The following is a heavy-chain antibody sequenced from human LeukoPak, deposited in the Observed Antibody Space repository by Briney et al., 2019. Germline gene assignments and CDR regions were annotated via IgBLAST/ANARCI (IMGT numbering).Heavy chain of an antibody. CDR3: VKGGWVHILDH. D-gene: IGHD2-21*01. CDR1: GFTFRNYG. Sequence: GGSLRLSCAASGFTFRNYGMHWVRQAPGKGLEWVAFIRYDGSNEVYADHVKGRFAISRDNSKNTLYLQMNSLRAEDSAVYYCVKGGWVHILDHWGQGALVTVSP. CDR2: IRYDGSNE. V-gene: IGHV3-30*02. J-gene: IGHJ4*02.